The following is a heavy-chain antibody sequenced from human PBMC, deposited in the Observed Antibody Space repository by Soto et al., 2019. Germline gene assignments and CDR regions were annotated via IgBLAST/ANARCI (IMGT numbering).Heavy chain of an antibody. Sequence: LRLSCTGSGFPFSAYNINWVRQAPGKGLEWVSSITVGSSHIYQPNSMKGRFTISRDDAKNSVYLQIDSLRDEDTALYYCSRSPEVGVRGAYWGQGTLVTVS. CDR3: SRSPEVGVRGAY. J-gene: IGHJ4*02. CDR2: ITVGSSHI. D-gene: IGHD3-16*01. CDR1: GFPFSAYN. V-gene: IGHV3-21*01.